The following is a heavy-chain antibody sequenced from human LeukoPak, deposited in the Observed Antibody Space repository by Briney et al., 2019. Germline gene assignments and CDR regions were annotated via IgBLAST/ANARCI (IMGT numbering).Heavy chain of an antibody. CDR3: ARDRRRRDSGDAFDI. CDR2: IYSSGRT. J-gene: IGHJ3*02. V-gene: IGHV4-4*07. D-gene: IGHD6-25*01. CDR1: GGSINSFY. Sequence: SDTLSLTCTVSGGSINSFYWSWIRQPAGKGLEWIGRIYSSGRTNYNPSLTGRVTLSVDASKSQFSLKLTSVTAADTAVYFCARDRRRRDSGDAFDIWGQGTMVTVSS.